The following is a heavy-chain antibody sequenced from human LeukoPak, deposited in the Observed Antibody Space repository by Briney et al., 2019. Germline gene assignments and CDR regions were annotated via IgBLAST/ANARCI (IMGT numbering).Heavy chain of an antibody. V-gene: IGHV3-53*01. CDR2: IYSGGST. D-gene: IGHD6-13*01. CDR1: GFTFSHAW. J-gene: IGHJ3*02. CDR3: ARDHTPGIAAAGTQDAFDI. Sequence: PGGSLRLSCAASGFTFSHAWMSWVRQAPGKGLGWVSVIYSGGSTYYADSVKGRFTISRDNSKNTLYLQMNSLRAEDTAVYYCARDHTPGIAAAGTQDAFDIWGQGTMVTVSS.